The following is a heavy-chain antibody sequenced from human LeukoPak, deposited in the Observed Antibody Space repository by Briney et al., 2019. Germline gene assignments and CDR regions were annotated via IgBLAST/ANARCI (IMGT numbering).Heavy chain of an antibody. Sequence: GGSLRLSCAASGFTFSSYAMSWVRQAPGKGLEWVSAISGSGGSTYYADSVKGRFTISSDNSKNTLYLQMNSLRAEDTAVYYCAKYCSSTSCQDYWGQGTLVTVSS. CDR2: ISGSGGST. V-gene: IGHV3-23*01. CDR3: AKYCSSTSCQDY. D-gene: IGHD2-2*01. CDR1: GFTFSSYA. J-gene: IGHJ4*02.